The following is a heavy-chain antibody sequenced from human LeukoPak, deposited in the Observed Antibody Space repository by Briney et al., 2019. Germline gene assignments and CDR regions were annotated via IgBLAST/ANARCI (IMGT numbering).Heavy chain of an antibody. V-gene: IGHV4-39*01. CDR2: IYYSGST. J-gene: IGHJ5*02. CDR1: GGSISSSSYY. CDR3: AGHWMITFGGVIVKDWFDP. Sequence: SETLSLTCTVSGGSISSSSYYWGWIRQPPGKGLEWIGSIYYSGSTYYNPSLKSRVTISVDTSKNQFSLKLSSVTAADTAVYYCAGHWMITFGGVIVKDWFDPWGQGTLVTVSS. D-gene: IGHD3-16*02.